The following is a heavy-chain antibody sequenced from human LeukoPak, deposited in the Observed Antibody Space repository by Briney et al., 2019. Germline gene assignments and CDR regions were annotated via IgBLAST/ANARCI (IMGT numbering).Heavy chain of an antibody. J-gene: IGHJ4*02. CDR2: IYSGGST. Sequence: GGSLRLSCAASGFTVSSNYMSWVRQAPGEGLEWVSVIYSGGSTYCADSVKGRFTISRDNSKNTLYLQMNSLRAEDTAVYYCARVGVGGYSYGYFDYWGQGTLVTVSS. D-gene: IGHD5-18*01. V-gene: IGHV3-53*01. CDR1: GFTVSSNY. CDR3: ARVGVGGYSYGYFDY.